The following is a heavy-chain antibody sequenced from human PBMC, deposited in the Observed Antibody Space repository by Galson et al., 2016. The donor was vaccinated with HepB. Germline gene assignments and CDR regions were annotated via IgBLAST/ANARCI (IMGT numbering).Heavy chain of an antibody. CDR1: GGTLSSYP. V-gene: IGHV1-69*02. CDR3: ARPRAASDSSGFYFDP. J-gene: IGHJ4*02. D-gene: IGHD3-22*01. CDR2: IVPIVGLE. Sequence: SCKASGGTLSSYPISWLRQAPGQGLEWMGRIVPIVGLENYAQKFQGRVAITADKSTNTAYMELNSPTSADTAVYYCARPRAASDSSGFYFDPWGQGTLVTVSP.